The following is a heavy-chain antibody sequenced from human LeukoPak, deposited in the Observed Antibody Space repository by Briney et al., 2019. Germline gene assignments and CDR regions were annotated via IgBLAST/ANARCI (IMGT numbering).Heavy chain of an antibody. Sequence: GGSLRLSCAASGFTYSSYEMNWVRQAPGKGLEWVSYISGSGSTIYYADSVKGRFTISRDNAKNSLYLQMNSLRAEDTAVYYCARGSGTIFGVVIIRGMDVWGQGTTVTVSS. J-gene: IGHJ6*02. CDR2: ISGSGSTI. V-gene: IGHV3-48*03. CDR3: ARGSGTIFGVVIIRGMDV. CDR1: GFTYSSYE. D-gene: IGHD3-3*01.